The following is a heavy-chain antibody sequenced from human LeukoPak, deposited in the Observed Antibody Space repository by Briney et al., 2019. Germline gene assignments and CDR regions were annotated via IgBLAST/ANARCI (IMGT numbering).Heavy chain of an antibody. CDR1: GFTFSSYA. CDR3: ARARRSRDGYNGGKYYFDY. CDR2: IKQDGSEK. D-gene: IGHD5-12*01. Sequence: PGGSLRLSCAASGFTFSSYAMSWVRQAPGKGLEWVANIKQDGSEKYYVDSVKGRFTISRDNAKNSLYLQMNSLRAEDTAVYYCARARRSRDGYNGGKYYFDYWGQGTLVTVSS. J-gene: IGHJ4*02. V-gene: IGHV3-7*01.